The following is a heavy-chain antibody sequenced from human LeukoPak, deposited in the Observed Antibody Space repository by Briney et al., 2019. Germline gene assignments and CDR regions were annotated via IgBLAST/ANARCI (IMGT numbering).Heavy chain of an antibody. CDR1: GYTLTELS. J-gene: IGHJ5*02. V-gene: IGHV1-24*01. CDR3: ATLPYCSSTSCYDTNWFDP. CDR2: FDPEDGET. D-gene: IGHD2-2*01. Sequence: ASVKVSCKVSGYTLTELSMHWVRQAPGKGLEWTGGFDPEDGETIYAQKFQGRVTMTEDTSTDTAYMELSSLRSEDTAVYYCATLPYCSSTSCYDTNWFDPWGQGTLVTVSS.